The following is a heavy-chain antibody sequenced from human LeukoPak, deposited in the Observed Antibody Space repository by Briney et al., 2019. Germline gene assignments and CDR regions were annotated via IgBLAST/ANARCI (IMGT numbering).Heavy chain of an antibody. CDR2: VNPNSGVT. D-gene: IGHD3-10*01. V-gene: IGHV1-2*04. Sequence: GASVKVSCKTSGYSFTDYYVHWVRQAPGQGLEWMGWVNPNSGVTNYAQKFQGWVTMTRGTSISTAYMELNRLRSDDTAVYYCARVSLIYGSGSYYQSPLAYWGQGTLVTVSS. CDR1: GYSFTDYY. J-gene: IGHJ4*02. CDR3: ARVSLIYGSGSYYQSPLAY.